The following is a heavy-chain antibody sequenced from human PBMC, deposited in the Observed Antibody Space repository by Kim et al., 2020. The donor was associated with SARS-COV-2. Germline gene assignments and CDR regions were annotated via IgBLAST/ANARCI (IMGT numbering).Heavy chain of an antibody. J-gene: IGHJ4*02. CDR1: GGSILTYY. D-gene: IGHD3-3*01. CDR2: IYSSGST. V-gene: IGHV4-59*13. Sequence: SETLSLTCTVSGGSILTYYWSWIRQPPGKGLEWIGYIYSSGSTNYNPSLKSRVTISVDTSKNQFSLKLTSVTAADTAVYYCARYNNFWSGYYHFDYWGQG. CDR3: ARYNNFWSGYYHFDY.